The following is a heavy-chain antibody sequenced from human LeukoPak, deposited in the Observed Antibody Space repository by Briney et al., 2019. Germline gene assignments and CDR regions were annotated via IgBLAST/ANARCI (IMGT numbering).Heavy chain of an antibody. CDR3: AKKVGASPYYFDY. CDR1: GFTFSSYS. CDR2: ISGSGGST. J-gene: IGHJ4*02. V-gene: IGHV3-23*01. D-gene: IGHD1-26*01. Sequence: AGGSLRLSCVASGFTFSSYSMNWVRQAPGKGLEWVSAISGSGGSTYYADSVKGRFTISRDNSKNTLYLQMNSLRAEDTAVYYCAKKVGASPYYFDYWGQGTLVTVSS.